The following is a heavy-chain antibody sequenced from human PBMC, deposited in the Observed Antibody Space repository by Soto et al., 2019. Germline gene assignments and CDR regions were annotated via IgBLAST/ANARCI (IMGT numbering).Heavy chain of an antibody. CDR2: ISYDGSNK. CDR3: ARDSGDLVATIDY. J-gene: IGHJ4*02. Sequence: GSQRLSCAASGFTFSSYARHWVRQAPGKGLECVAVISYDGSNKYYADSVKGRFTISRDNSKNTLYLQMNSLRAEDTAVYYCARDSGDLVATIDYWGQGTLVTVSS. CDR1: GFTFSSYA. V-gene: IGHV3-30-3*01. D-gene: IGHD5-12*01.